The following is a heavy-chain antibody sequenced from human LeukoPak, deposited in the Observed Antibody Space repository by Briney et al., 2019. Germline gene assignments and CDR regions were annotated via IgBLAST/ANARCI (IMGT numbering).Heavy chain of an antibody. D-gene: IGHD3-22*01. CDR1: GFTVSSNY. CDR2: IYSGGST. CDR3: AREFADSSGSYDAFDI. J-gene: IGHJ3*02. V-gene: IGHV3-53*01. Sequence: GGSLRLSCAASGFTVSSNYMSWVRQAPGKGLEWVSVIYSGGSTYYADSVKGRFTISRDNSKNTLYLQMNSLRAEDTAVYYSAREFADSSGSYDAFDIWGQGTMVTVSS.